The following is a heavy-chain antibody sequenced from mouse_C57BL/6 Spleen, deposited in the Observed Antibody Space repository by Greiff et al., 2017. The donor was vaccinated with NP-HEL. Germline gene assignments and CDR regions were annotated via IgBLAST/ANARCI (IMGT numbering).Heavy chain of an antibody. CDR2: IDPENGDT. CDR1: GFNIKDDY. J-gene: IGHJ1*03. D-gene: IGHD2-13*01. CDR3: TRGSDYVYFDV. Sequence: EVQLQQSGAELVRPGASVKLSCTASGFNIKDDYMHWVKQRPEQGLEWIGWIDPENGDTEYASKFQGQATITADKSSNTPYLQLSSLTSEDTSVDNCTRGSDYVYFDVWGTGTTVTVSS. V-gene: IGHV14-4*01.